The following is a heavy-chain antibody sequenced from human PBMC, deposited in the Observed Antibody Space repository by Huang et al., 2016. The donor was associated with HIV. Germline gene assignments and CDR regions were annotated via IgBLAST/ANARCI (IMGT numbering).Heavy chain of an antibody. CDR1: GFSLNTSGVG. J-gene: IGHJ4*02. D-gene: IGHD2-15*01. CDR2: IYWDDDK. Sequence: QITLKESGPTLVKPTQTLTLACTFSGFSLNTSGVGVAWIRQPPGKALELLALIYWDDDKRYRPSLKSRLTISKDPSNNQVVLTMTNMDPVDTASYFCAHIGDIFAAYSPEYFDYWGQGALVTVSS. CDR3: AHIGDIFAAYSPEYFDY. V-gene: IGHV2-5*02.